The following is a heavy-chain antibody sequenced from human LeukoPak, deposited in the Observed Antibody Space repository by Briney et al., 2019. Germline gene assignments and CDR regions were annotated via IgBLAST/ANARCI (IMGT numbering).Heavy chain of an antibody. CDR1: GFTFSNAW. CDR3: TTDGNQQLVPVGY. J-gene: IGHJ4*02. Sequence: GGSLRLFCAASGFTFSNAWMSWVRQAPGKGLEWVGRIKSKTDGGTTDYAAPVKGRFTISRDDSKNTLYLQMNSLKTEDTAVYYCTTDGNQQLVPVGYWGQGTLVTVSS. V-gene: IGHV3-15*01. D-gene: IGHD6-13*01. CDR2: IKSKTDGGTT.